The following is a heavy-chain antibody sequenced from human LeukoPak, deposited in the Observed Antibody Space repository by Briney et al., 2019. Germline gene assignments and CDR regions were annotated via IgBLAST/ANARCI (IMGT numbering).Heavy chain of an antibody. CDR2: IYYSGST. CDR1: GYSVSSGYF. Sequence: SETLSLTCTVSGYSVSSGYFWGWIRQSPGKGLEWIGSIYYSGSTYYNPSLKSRVTISVDTSKNQFSLKLSSVTAADTAVYYCARVRGSWGFNWFNPWGQGTLVTVSS. CDR3: ARVRGSWGFNWFNP. D-gene: IGHD6-13*01. V-gene: IGHV4-38-2*02. J-gene: IGHJ5*02.